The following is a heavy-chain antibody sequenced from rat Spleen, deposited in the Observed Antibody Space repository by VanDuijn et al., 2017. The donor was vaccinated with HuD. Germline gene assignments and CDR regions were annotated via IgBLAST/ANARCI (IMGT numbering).Heavy chain of an antibody. J-gene: IGHJ4*01. CDR1: RFSLTNYH. CDR3: ARDRSSYGVMDA. Sequence: QVQLKESGPVLLQPSQHLSLTCTVTRFSLTNYHVHWVRQPPGKGLEWMGVIWNTGGTQYNSALKSRLSISKDTTESQVFLKMNSLQTEDTATYYCARDRSSYGVMDAWGQGVSVTVSS. V-gene: IGHV2-41*01. D-gene: IGHD1-2*01. CDR2: IWNTGGT.